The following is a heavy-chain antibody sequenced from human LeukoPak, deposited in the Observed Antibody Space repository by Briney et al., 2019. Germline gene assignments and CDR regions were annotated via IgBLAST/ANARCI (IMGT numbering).Heavy chain of an antibody. Sequence: SGVRXAXGXGVEWMGFITASNCNTNSPHNLQVTVTITPATSPSTAYMPLRSLRSDDTAVYYCASHDRVPAGSFDIWRQGTMVTVSS. CDR2: ITASNCNT. V-gene: IGHV1-18*01. CDR3: ASHDRVPAGSFDI. J-gene: IGHJ3*02. D-gene: IGHD3-10*02.